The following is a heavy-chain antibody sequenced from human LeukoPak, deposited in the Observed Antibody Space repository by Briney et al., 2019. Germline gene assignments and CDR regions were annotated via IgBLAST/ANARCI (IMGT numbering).Heavy chain of an antibody. CDR2: IFYSGST. CDR3: ARCNPPQTRHAFDI. CDR1: GGSISTSNYY. Sequence: PSETLSLTCTVSGGSISTSNYYWGWIRQPPGKGLEWIGNIFYSGSTYYSPSLKSRVTISLDTSRNQFSLKLNSVTAADTAVYYCARCNPPQTRHAFDIWGQGTMVTVSS. J-gene: IGHJ3*02. V-gene: IGHV4-39*07.